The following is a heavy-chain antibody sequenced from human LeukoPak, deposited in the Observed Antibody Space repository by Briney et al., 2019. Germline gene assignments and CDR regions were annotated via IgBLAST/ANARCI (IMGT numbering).Heavy chain of an antibody. V-gene: IGHV4-34*01. CDR2: INHSGST. CDR3: ARGRPSYYGMDV. J-gene: IGHJ6*02. CDR1: GGSFSGYY. Sequence: SETLSLTCAVYGGSFSGYYWSWIRQPPGKGLEWIGEINHSGSTNYNPSLKSRVTISVDTSKNQFSLKLSSVTAADTAVYYCARGRPSYYGMDVWGQGTTVTVSS.